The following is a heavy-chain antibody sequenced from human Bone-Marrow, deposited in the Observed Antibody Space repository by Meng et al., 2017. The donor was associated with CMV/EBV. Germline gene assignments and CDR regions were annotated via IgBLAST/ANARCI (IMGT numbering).Heavy chain of an antibody. CDR3: ARLWSGYYRAFFGY. CDR2: INHSGST. V-gene: IGHV4-34*01. J-gene: IGHJ4*02. CDR1: GGSISSYY. D-gene: IGHD3-3*01. Sequence: SEILSLTGTVSGGSISSYYWSWIRQPPGKGLEWIGEINHSGSTNYNPSLKRRVTISVDTSKNQFSLKLSSVTAADTAVYYCARLWSGYYRAFFGYWGQGTLVTVSS.